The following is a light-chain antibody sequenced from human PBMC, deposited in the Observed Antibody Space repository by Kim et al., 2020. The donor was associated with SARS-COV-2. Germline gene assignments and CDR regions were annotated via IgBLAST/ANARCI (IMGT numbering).Light chain of an antibody. V-gene: IGKV3-20*01. CDR2: GAS. CDR3: QQYGGSPLT. J-gene: IGKJ4*01. Sequence: EIVSTQSPGTLSLSPGERATLSCRASQSVTSNNLAWYQQKPGQAPRLLISGASSRATGIPDRFSGSGSGTKFTLTISRLEPEDFAVYYCQQYGGSPLTFGGGTKVDIK. CDR1: QSVTSNN.